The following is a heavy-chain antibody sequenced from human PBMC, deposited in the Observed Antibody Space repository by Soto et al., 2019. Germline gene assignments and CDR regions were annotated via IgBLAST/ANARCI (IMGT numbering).Heavy chain of an antibody. CDR2: IYYSGST. CDR3: ARVSAGGLEWLVPRGNWFDP. D-gene: IGHD6-19*01. CDR1: GGSIGSGGYY. Sequence: PSETLSLTCTVSGGSIGSGGYYWSWIRQHPGKGLEWIGYIYYSGSTYYNPSLKSRVTISVDTSKNQFSLKLSSVTAADTAVYYCARVSAGGLEWLVPRGNWFDPWGQGTLVTVSS. J-gene: IGHJ5*02. V-gene: IGHV4-31*03.